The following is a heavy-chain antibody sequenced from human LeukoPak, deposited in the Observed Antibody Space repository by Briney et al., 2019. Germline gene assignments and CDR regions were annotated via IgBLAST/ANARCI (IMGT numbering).Heavy chain of an antibody. CDR3: ARGRGSSSWYVGIYYYYYYMDV. J-gene: IGHJ6*03. Sequence: PSETLSLTCTVSGGSISSSSYYWGWIRQPPGKGLEWIGSIYYSGSTYYNPSLKSRVTISVDTSKNQFSLKLSSVTAADTAVYYCARGRGSSSWYVGIYYYYYYMDVWGKGTTVTVSS. V-gene: IGHV4-39*07. CDR1: GGSISSSSYY. D-gene: IGHD6-13*01. CDR2: IYYSGST.